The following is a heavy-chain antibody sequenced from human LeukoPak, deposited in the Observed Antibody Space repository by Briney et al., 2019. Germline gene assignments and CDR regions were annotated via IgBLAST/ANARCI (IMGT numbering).Heavy chain of an antibody. J-gene: IGHJ6*03. CDR3: ARDLRLTYYYMDV. D-gene: IGHD3-16*01. CDR2: INWNGGST. CDR1: GFTFDDYG. Sequence: GGSLRLSCAASGFTFDDYGMSWVRLAPGKGLEWVSGINWNGGSTGYADSVKGRFTISRDNAKNSLYLQMNSLRAEDTALYYCARDLRLTYYYMDVWGKGTTVTVSS. V-gene: IGHV3-20*04.